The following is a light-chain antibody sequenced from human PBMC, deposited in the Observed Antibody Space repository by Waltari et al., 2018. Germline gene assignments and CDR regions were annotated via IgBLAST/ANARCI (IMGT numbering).Light chain of an antibody. CDR1: SSDRDFNS. V-gene: IGLV2-8*01. Sequence: QSALTQPPSASGSPGQSVTISCTGTSSDRDFNSVSWYQQHPGRAPKRILYGVSKRPPRVPARFSGSKCGHTASLTVSGLQVEDEAHYYCSLSGGINNFVVFGGGTKLTVL. CDR2: GVS. CDR3: SLSGGINNFVV. J-gene: IGLJ2*01.